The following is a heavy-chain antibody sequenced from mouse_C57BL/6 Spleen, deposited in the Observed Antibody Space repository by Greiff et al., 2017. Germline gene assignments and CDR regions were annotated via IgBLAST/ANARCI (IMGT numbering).Heavy chain of an antibody. Sequence: KESCKASGYTFTSYWMHWVKQRPGRGLEWIGRIDPNSGGTKYNEKFKSKATLTVDKPSSTAYMQLSSLTSEDSAVYDCARKDYGNYGYFDVWGTGTTVTVSS. J-gene: IGHJ1*03. CDR3: ARKDYGNYGYFDV. CDR2: IDPNSGGT. CDR1: GYTFTSYW. V-gene: IGHV1-72*01. D-gene: IGHD2-1*01.